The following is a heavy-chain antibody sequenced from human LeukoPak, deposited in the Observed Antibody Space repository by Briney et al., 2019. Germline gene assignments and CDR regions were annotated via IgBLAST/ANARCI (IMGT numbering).Heavy chain of an antibody. D-gene: IGHD3-22*01. CDR2: IRFDGSNK. CDR1: GFTFSSYG. J-gene: IGHJ4*02. V-gene: IGHV3-30*02. CDR3: AKGGYFDSSGYSLAHSPTRY. Sequence: GGSLRLSCAASGFTFSSYGIHWVRQAPGKGLEWVAFIRFDGSNKYYADSVKGRFTISRDNSKNTLYLQMNSLRAEDTAVYYCAKGGYFDSSGYSLAHSPTRYWGQGTLVTVSS.